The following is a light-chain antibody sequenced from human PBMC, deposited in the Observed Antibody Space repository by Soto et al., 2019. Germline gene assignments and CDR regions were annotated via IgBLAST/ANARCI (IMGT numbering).Light chain of an antibody. Sequence: EIMMTQSPATLSVSPGERATLSCRASQSVSDNLAWYQQKPGQAPRLLIYYASTRATGIPARFSGSGSGTEFTLTISSLQSEDFALYYCQQYNNWPPITFGQGTRLEIK. CDR3: QQYNNWPPIT. CDR1: QSVSDN. V-gene: IGKV3-15*01. J-gene: IGKJ5*01. CDR2: YAS.